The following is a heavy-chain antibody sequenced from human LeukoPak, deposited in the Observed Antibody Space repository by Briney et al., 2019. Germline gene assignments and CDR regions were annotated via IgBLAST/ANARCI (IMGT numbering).Heavy chain of an antibody. CDR3: ARVRQTTVILPGYYYYYYYMDV. CDR2: IYYSGST. Sequence: SETLSLTCTVSGGSISSYYWSWIRQPPGKGLEWIGYIYYSGSTNFNPSLKSRVTISVDTPKNHFSLKLSSVTAADTAVYYCARVRQTTVILPGYYYYYYYMDVWGKGTTVTVSS. D-gene: IGHD4-17*01. V-gene: IGHV4-59*01. CDR1: GGSISSYY. J-gene: IGHJ6*03.